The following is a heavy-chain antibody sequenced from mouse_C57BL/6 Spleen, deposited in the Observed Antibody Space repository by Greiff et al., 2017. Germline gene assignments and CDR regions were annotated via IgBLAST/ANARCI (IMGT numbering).Heavy chain of an antibody. CDR2: IAPADSYT. V-gene: IGHV1-69*01. CDR3: ARRAVVANYYAMDY. D-gene: IGHD1-1*01. J-gene: IGHJ4*01. CDR1: GYTFTSYW. Sequence: VQLQQPGAELVMPGASVKLSCKASGYTFTSYWMHWVQQRPGQGLEWIGEIAPADSYTNYNQKLKGKSTLTVDKSSSTAYMQLSSLTSEDSAVYYCARRAVVANYYAMDYWGQGTSVTVSS.